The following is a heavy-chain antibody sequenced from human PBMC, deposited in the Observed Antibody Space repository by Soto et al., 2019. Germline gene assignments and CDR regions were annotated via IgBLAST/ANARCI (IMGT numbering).Heavy chain of an antibody. CDR1: GFTFSNAW. D-gene: IGHD6-13*01. Sequence: GGSLRLSCAASGFTFSNAWMSWVRQAPGKGLEWVGRIKSKTDGGTTDYAAPVKGRFTISRDESKNTLYLQMNSLKTEDTAVYYCTTAGTGCYYYYGMDVWGQGTTVTVSS. CDR3: TTAGTGCYYYYGMDV. CDR2: IKSKTDGGTT. J-gene: IGHJ6*02. V-gene: IGHV3-15*01.